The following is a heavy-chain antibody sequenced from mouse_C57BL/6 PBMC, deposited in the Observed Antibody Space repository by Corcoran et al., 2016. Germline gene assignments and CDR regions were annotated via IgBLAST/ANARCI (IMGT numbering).Heavy chain of an antibody. Sequence: QVQLQQSGAELARPGASVKLSCKASGYTFTSYGISWVKQRTGQGLEWIGEIYPRSGNTYYNEKFKGKATLTADKSSSTAYMELRSLTSEDSAVYFCARRGDYDGEDAMDYWGQGTSVTVSS. V-gene: IGHV1-81*01. CDR2: IYPRSGNT. CDR3: ARRGDYDGEDAMDY. CDR1: GYTFTSYG. D-gene: IGHD2-4*01. J-gene: IGHJ4*01.